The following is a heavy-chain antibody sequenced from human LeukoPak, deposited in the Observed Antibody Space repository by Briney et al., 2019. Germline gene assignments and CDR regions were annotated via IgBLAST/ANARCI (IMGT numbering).Heavy chain of an antibody. D-gene: IGHD3-10*01. CDR3: ARVLLWPNWFDP. CDR2: IYYSAST. V-gene: IGHV4-31*03. CDR1: GGSISSGGYY. Sequence: SETLSLTCTVSGGSISSGGYYWSWIRQHPGKGLGWIGYIYYSASTHYNPSLKSRVTISIDTSKNQFSLKLSSVTAADTAVYYCARVLLWPNWFDPWGQGTLVTVSS. J-gene: IGHJ5*02.